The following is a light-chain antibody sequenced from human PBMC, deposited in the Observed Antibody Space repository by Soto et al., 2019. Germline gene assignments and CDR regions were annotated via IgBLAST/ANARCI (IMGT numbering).Light chain of an antibody. V-gene: IGLV1-44*01. J-gene: IGLJ3*02. Sequence: QSVLTQPPSASGTPGQRVIISCSGSNSNIGTYTVNWYQQLPGTAPKLLIYTDYQRPSGVPDRFSGSRSGTSAFLAISGLQSEDEADYYCASWDDSLSGGVFGGGTKVTVL. CDR1: NSNIGTYT. CDR3: ASWDDSLSGGV. CDR2: TDY.